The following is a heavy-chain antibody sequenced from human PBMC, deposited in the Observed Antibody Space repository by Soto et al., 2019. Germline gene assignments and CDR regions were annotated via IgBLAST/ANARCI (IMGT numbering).Heavy chain of an antibody. CDR3: ARGGSGSPMAHDH. Sequence: EVQLVESGGGLVQPGGSLRLSCEASGFTFSRYWMHWVRQAPGKGLVWVSRINIDGSITNYADSVKDRFTISRDSAKNTLFLQMNSLRVEDTAVYRCARGGSGSPMAHDHWGEETLVTVSS. V-gene: IGHV3-74*01. CDR1: GFTFSRYW. J-gene: IGHJ4*02. D-gene: IGHD3-10*01. CDR2: INIDGSIT.